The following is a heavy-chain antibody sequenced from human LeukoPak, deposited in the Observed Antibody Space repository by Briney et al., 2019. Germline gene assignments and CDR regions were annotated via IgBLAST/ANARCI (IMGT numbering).Heavy chain of an antibody. J-gene: IGHJ4*02. D-gene: IGHD2-2*01. CDR2: ISGSGGST. Sequence: PGGSLRLSCAASGFTFSSYAMSWVRQTQGKGLEWVSAISGSGGSTYYADSVKGRFTISRDNSKNTLYLQMNSLRAEDTAVYYCAKDRDIVVVPAAGFDYWGQGTLVTVSS. CDR1: GFTFSSYA. V-gene: IGHV3-23*01. CDR3: AKDRDIVVVPAAGFDY.